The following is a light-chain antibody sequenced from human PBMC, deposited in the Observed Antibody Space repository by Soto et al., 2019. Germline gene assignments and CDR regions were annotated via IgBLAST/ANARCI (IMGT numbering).Light chain of an antibody. Sequence: DIQMTQSPSTLSASVGDRVTINCRASQSISMWVAWYQQKSGKAPKLLIYDAAKLESGVPSRFSGSGYGTEFTLTISSLQPDEFAASYCQQYRSFSPLTFGGGTKVEIK. V-gene: IGKV1-5*01. CDR3: QQYRSFSPLT. J-gene: IGKJ4*01. CDR2: DAA. CDR1: QSISMW.